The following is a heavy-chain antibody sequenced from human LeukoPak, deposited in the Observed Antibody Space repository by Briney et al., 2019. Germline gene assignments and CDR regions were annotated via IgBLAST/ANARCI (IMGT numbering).Heavy chain of an antibody. CDR1: GGFITNYY. D-gene: IGHD4-17*01. V-gene: IGHV4-59*01. Sequence: PSETLSLTCSVPGGFITNYYWGWIRQPPGKGLEWIGYIYYSGDSNSDPSLKSRVSISVDTSKNQFSLKLTSVTAADTAVYYCARGQGYGLLNALDYWGQGTLVTVSS. CDR2: IYYSGDS. J-gene: IGHJ4*02. CDR3: ARGQGYGLLNALDY.